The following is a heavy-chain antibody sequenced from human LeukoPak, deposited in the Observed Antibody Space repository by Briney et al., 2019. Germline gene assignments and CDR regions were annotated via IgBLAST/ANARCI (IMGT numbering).Heavy chain of an antibody. CDR3: ARDFDGGSYYLRAKDYYYGMDV. V-gene: IGHV1-69*05. D-gene: IGHD1-26*01. J-gene: IGHJ6*02. CDR2: IIPIFGTA. Sequence: ASVKVSCKASGGTFSSYAISWVRQAPGQGLEWMGGIIPIFGTANYAQKFQGRVTITTDESTSTAYMELRSLRSDDTAVYYCARDFDGGSYYLRAKDYYYGMDVWGQGTTVTVSS. CDR1: GGTFSSYA.